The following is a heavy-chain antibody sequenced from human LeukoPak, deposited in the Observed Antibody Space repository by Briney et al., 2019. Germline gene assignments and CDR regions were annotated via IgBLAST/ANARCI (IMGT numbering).Heavy chain of an antibody. J-gene: IGHJ4*02. Sequence: GGSLRLSCAASGFTFSNAWMSWVRQAPGKGLEWVGRIKSKTDGGTTDYAAPVKGRFTISRDDSKNTLYLQMNSLRAEDTAVYYCAKSQGSLDGDFDYWGQGTLVTVSS. CDR1: GFTFSNAW. CDR2: IKSKTDGGTT. CDR3: AKSQGSLDGDFDY. D-gene: IGHD3-10*01. V-gene: IGHV3-15*01.